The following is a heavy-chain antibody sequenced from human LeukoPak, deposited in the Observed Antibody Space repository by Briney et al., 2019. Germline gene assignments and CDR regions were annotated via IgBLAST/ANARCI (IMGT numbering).Heavy chain of an antibody. J-gene: IGHJ2*01. CDR2: IIPILGIA. D-gene: IGHD3-22*01. CDR1: GYIFINYG. CDR3: ARDRTEYYDSSGLGDL. V-gene: IGHV1-69*04. Sequence: SVKVSCKASGYIFINYGICWVRQAPGQGLEWMGRIIPILGIANYAQKFQGRVTITADKSTSTAYMELSSLRSEDTAVYYCARDRTEYYDSSGLGDLWGRGTLVTVSS.